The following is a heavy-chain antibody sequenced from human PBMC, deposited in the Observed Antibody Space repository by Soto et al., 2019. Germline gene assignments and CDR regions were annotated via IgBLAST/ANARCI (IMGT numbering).Heavy chain of an antibody. CDR1: GYSFINYW. CDR2: IYFGDSDT. Sequence: GGSLKISCKNSGYSFINYWIGWVRQMPGKGLEWMGIIYFGDSDTRYSPSFQGQVTISADKSIGTAYVQWSSLKASDTAIYYCARLGVTRGFDIWGQGTMVTVSS. D-gene: IGHD2-21*02. CDR3: ARLGVTRGFDI. V-gene: IGHV5-51*01. J-gene: IGHJ3*02.